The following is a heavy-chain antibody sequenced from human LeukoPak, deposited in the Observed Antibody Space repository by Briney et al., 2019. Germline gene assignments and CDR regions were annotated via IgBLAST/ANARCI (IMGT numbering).Heavy chain of an antibody. D-gene: IGHD6-6*01. Sequence: PGGSLRLSCAASGFTFDDYAMHWVRQGPGKGLEWVSGISWASGDIGYADSVKGRFTISSDNAKNSLYLQVNSLRADDTALYYCAKDFYGTSSAAFDSWGQGTLVTVSS. J-gene: IGHJ4*02. V-gene: IGHV3-9*01. CDR3: AKDFYGTSSAAFDS. CDR1: GFTFDDYA. CDR2: ISWASGDI.